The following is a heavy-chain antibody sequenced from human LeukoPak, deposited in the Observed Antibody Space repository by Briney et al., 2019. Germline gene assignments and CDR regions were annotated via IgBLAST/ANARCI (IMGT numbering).Heavy chain of an antibody. Sequence: PSETLSLTCTVSGASISSYYWSWIRQPPGKGLEWIGYIYYSGSANYNPSLKSRVTISVDTSKNQFSLKLSSVTAADTAVYYCARVSTSQGWFDPWGQGTLVTVSS. CDR1: GASISSYY. CDR3: ARVSTSQGWFDP. CDR2: IYYSGSA. V-gene: IGHV4-59*01. D-gene: IGHD3-16*02. J-gene: IGHJ5*02.